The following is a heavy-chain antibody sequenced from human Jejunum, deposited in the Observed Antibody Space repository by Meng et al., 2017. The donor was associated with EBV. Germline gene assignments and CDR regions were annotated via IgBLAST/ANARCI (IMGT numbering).Heavy chain of an antibody. J-gene: IGHJ4*02. V-gene: IGHV3-30-3*01. Sequence: ELVGAGGGVGLPGSALGLSVAAFGFRCSTVTLTWGRQAPGKGLELVALISYDGNSKLYADSVEGRFTISRDNSKNTVYLQMNSLRVEDTAVYYCARIGKEWVFRAFFDHWGLGSLVTVSS. D-gene: IGHD3-10*02. CDR2: ISYDGNSK. CDR1: GFRCSTVT. CDR3: ARIGKEWVFRAFFDH.